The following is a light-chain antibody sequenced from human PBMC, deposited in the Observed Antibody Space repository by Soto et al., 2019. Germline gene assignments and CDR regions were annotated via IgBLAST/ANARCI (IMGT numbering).Light chain of an antibody. CDR2: DVN. CDR1: SSDVGAYNY. J-gene: IGLJ2*01. V-gene: IGLV2-14*01. Sequence: QSALTQPASVSGSPGQSITISCTGTSSDVGAYNYVSWYQQDAGKAPKLMIYDVNNRPSGVSNRFSGAKSGNTASLTISGLRAEAEADYYCSSYTTTNTVLFGGGTKLTVL. CDR3: SSYTTTNTVL.